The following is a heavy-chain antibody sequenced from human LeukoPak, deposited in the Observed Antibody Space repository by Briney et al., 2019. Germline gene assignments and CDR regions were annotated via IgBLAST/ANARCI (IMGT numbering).Heavy chain of an antibody. CDR2: INHNGDT. CDR3: ARGYPYNYYDSSGYYRLAHFDY. V-gene: IGHV4-34*01. J-gene: IGHJ4*02. CDR1: GGSFSGYY. D-gene: IGHD3-22*01. Sequence: SETLSLTCAVYGGSFSGYYWSWIRQPPGKGLEWIGEINHNGDTNYNPSLKSRVTISVDTSKNQFSLKLNSVTAADTAVYYCARGYPYNYYDSSGYYRLAHFDYWGQGTLVTVSS.